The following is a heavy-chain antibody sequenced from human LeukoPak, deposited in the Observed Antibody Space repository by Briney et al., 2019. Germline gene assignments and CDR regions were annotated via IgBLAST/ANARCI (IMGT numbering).Heavy chain of an antibody. D-gene: IGHD2-2*01. V-gene: IGHV3-23*01. J-gene: IGHJ4*02. CDR2: ISDSGGST. CDR1: GFSPSSYA. CDR3: ANAVPN. Sequence: PGGSLRLSCATSGFSPSSYAMSWVRPAPGKGLEWVSSISDSGGSTYYADSVKGRFTISRDNSKNTLYLEMNSLRAEDTAVYFCANAVPNWGQGTLVTVSS.